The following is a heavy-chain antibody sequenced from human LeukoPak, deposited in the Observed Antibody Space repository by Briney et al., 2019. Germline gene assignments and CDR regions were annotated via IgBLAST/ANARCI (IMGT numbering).Heavy chain of an antibody. V-gene: IGHV3-9*01. CDR1: GFTFSSYG. D-gene: IGHD3-22*01. CDR2: ISWNSGSI. Sequence: GGVLRLSCAASGFTFSSYGMSWVRQAPGKGLEWVSGISWNSGSIGYADSVEGRFTISRDNAKNSLYLQMNGLRAEDTALYYCAKDTGYYYDSSNYYGYWGQGTLVTVSS. CDR3: AKDTGYYYDSSNYYGY. J-gene: IGHJ4*02.